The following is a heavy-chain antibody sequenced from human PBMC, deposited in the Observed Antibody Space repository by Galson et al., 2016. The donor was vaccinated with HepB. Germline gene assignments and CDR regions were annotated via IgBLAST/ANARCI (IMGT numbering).Heavy chain of an antibody. CDR2: IGYDGNNK. CDR3: ARDVIAATDTGGAARY. V-gene: IGHV3-33*01. D-gene: IGHD2-15*01. CDR1: GFAFSTYA. J-gene: IGHJ4*02. Sequence: SLRLSCAASGFAFSTYAMHWVRQAPGKGLEWVAVIGYDGNNKYYVDSVKDRFTISRDKSKNTLHLQMNSLRAEDAGVYYCARDVIAATDTGGAARYWGQGTLVAVSS.